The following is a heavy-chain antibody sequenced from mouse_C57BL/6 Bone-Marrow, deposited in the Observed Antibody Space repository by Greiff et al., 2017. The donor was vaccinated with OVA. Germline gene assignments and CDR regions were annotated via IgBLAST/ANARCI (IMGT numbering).Heavy chain of an antibody. CDR1: GFTFSSYA. CDR3: ASYDYDEGYYFDY. Sequence: EVKLVESGGGLVKPGGSLKLSCAASGFTFSSYAMSWVRQTPEKRLEWVATISDGGSYTYYPDNVKGRFTISRDNAKNNLYLQMSQLKSEDTAMYYCASYDYDEGYYFDYWGQGTTLTVSS. J-gene: IGHJ2*01. V-gene: IGHV5-4*03. D-gene: IGHD2-4*01. CDR2: ISDGGSYT.